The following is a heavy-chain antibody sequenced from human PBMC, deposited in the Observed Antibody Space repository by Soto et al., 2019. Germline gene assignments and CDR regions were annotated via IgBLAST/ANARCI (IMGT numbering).Heavy chain of an antibody. J-gene: IGHJ6*02. Sequence: ASVKVSCKPSGYSFSDYFIQWVRQAPGQGLEWVAWINPKTAATNYAKKFQGRVSVTWDTSSTTAYMELTSLRPDDTAVYYCARIKWGLNYYNGMDVWGQGTTVTVSS. CDR3: ARIKWGLNYYNGMDV. CDR2: INPKTAAT. CDR1: GYSFSDYF. V-gene: IGHV1-2*02. D-gene: IGHD1-26*01.